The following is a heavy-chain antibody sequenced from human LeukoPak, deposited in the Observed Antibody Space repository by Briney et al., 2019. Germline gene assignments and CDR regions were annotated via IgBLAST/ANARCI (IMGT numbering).Heavy chain of an antibody. Sequence: SETLSLTCTVSGGSISTSNYYWGWIRQPPGKGLEWIGSIYYSGSTYYNPSLKSRVTISVDTSKNQFSLKLSSVTAADTAVYYCARGDGYGSGSYYSPYYFDYWGQGTLVTVSS. CDR1: GGSISTSNYY. J-gene: IGHJ4*02. CDR2: IYYSGST. V-gene: IGHV4-39*07. D-gene: IGHD3-10*01. CDR3: ARGDGYGSGSYYSPYYFDY.